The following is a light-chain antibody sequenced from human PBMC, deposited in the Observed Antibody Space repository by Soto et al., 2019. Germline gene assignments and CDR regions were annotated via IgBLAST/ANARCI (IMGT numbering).Light chain of an antibody. CDR2: EVS. J-gene: IGLJ2*01. V-gene: IGLV2-14*01. CDR1: SSDVGGYKF. CDR3: SSYTSSSTLV. Sequence: QSALTQPASVSGSPGQSITISCNGTSSDVGGYKFVSWYQQHPGKAPKLMIYEVSNRPSGVSNRFSGSKSGNTASLTISGLQAEDEADYYCSSYTSSSTLVFGGGTKLTVL.